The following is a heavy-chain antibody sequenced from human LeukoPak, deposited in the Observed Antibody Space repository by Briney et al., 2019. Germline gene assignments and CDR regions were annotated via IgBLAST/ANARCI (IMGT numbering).Heavy chain of an antibody. D-gene: IGHD6-6*01. CDR1: GGSISTYY. J-gene: IGHJ4*02. Sequence: PSETLSLTXTVSGGSISTYYWSWVRPPAGKGLEWIGRLHTSGSVDYNPSLNRRVTMSVDTSKKQFSLTLSSVTAADTAMYYCAREGSMTARPFVSIDYWGQGTLVTVSS. CDR2: LHTSGSV. V-gene: IGHV4-4*07. CDR3: AREGSMTARPFVSIDY.